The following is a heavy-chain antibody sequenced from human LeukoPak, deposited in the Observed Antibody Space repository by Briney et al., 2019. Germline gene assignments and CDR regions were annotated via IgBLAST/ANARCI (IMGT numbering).Heavy chain of an antibody. CDR1: GFTFSKYW. V-gene: IGHV3-7*01. Sequence: HPGGSLRLSCVASGFTFSKYWMSWVRQAPGKGLEWVANIKKDGSEKDYVDSVKGRFTISRDNAKNSLYLQMNSLRAEDTAVYYSQDSRYYYDSSGLGRSGRSNKDYWGQGTLVTVSS. CDR2: IKKDGSEK. CDR3: QDSRYYYDSSGLGRSGRSNKDY. J-gene: IGHJ4*02. D-gene: IGHD3-22*01.